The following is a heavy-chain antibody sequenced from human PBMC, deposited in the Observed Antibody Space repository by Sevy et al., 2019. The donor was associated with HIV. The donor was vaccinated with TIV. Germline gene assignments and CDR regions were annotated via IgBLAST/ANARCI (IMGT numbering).Heavy chain of an antibody. CDR3: AKNRPPGGSYFSRNAMDV. V-gene: IGHV3-30*18. Sequence: GGSLRLSCAASGFSFRSYDMHWVRQAPGKGLEWVAIISYDGNYRHYADSVRGRFTMSRDNSKNTMYLQMNGLSIDDMAVYYCAKNRPPGGSYFSRNAMDVWGRGTTVTVSS. CDR1: GFSFRSYD. CDR2: ISYDGNYR. J-gene: IGHJ6*02. D-gene: IGHD3-16*01.